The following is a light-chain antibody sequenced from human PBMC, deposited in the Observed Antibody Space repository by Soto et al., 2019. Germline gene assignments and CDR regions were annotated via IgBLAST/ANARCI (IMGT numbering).Light chain of an antibody. Sequence: QSALTQPPSASGSPGQSVTISCTGTSSDVGGYDYVSWYQQHPGKAPKLMIYDVRKRPSGVPDRFSGSKSGNTASLTVSGLQAEDEDDYYCSSYAESNNLVFGGGTKLTVL. J-gene: IGLJ3*02. CDR1: SSDVGGYDY. V-gene: IGLV2-8*01. CDR2: DVR. CDR3: SSYAESNNLV.